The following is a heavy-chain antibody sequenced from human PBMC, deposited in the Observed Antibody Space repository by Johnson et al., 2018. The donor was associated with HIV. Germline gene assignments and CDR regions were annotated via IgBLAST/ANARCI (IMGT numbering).Heavy chain of an antibody. CDR2: INWNGGST. CDR3: ARATWSDDAFDI. V-gene: IGHV3-20*04. J-gene: IGHJ3*02. D-gene: IGHD2-8*01. Sequence: VQLVESGGRLVQPGRSLRLSCAASGFSFDDYAMHWVRQAPGKGLEWVSGINWNGGSTGYADSVKGRFTISRDNARNSLYLQMNSLRAEDTALYYCARATWSDDAFDIWGQGTMVTVSS. CDR1: GFSFDDYA.